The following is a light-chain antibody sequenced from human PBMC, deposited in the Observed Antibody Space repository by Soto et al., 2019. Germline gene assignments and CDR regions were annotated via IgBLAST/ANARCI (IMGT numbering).Light chain of an antibody. CDR3: HQYGSAPAWT. Sequence: EIVLTQSPGTLSLFPGERATLSCRASQSISSNYLAWYQHKPGQAPRLLIHVASNRATGIPDRFSGAASGTDFTLTISRLEPEDFAVYYCHQYGSAPAWTFGQGTKVEIK. J-gene: IGKJ1*01. V-gene: IGKV3-20*01. CDR1: QSISSNY. CDR2: VAS.